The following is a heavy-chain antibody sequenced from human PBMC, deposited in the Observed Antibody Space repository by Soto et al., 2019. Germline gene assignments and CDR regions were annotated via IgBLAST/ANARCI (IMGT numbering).Heavy chain of an antibody. V-gene: IGHV4-39*01. CDR3: ARQRYSSGWYPHNWFDP. Sequence: PSETLSLTCTVSGGSISSSSYYWGWIRQPPGKGLEWIGSIYYSGSTYYNPSLKSRVTISVDTSKNQFSLKLSSVTAADTAVYYCARQRYSSGWYPHNWFDPWGQGTLVTVS. J-gene: IGHJ5*02. D-gene: IGHD6-19*01. CDR1: GGSISSSSYY. CDR2: IYYSGST.